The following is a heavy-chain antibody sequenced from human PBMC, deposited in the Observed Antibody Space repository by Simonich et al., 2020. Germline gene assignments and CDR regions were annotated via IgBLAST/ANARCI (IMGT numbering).Heavy chain of an antibody. CDR2: INHSGST. J-gene: IGHJ3*02. V-gene: IGHV4-34*01. CDR1: GGSFSGYY. CDR3: ARGKGWKNAFDI. D-gene: IGHD1-1*01. Sequence: QVQLQQWGAGLLKPSETLSLTCAVYGGSFSGYYWSLIRQPPGKGLEWIGEINHSGSTNHNPTRKARVTISVDTSKNQCSLKLSSVTAADTAVYYCARGKGWKNAFDIWGQGTMVTVSS.